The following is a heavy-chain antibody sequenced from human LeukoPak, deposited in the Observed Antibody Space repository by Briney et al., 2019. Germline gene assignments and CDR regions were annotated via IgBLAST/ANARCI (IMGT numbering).Heavy chain of an antibody. CDR1: AFTFSSYW. D-gene: IGHD2-2*01. J-gene: IGHJ4*02. CDR2: IKQDGSEK. V-gene: IGHV3-7*01. CDR3: ARRYCSSTSCL. Sequence: GGSLRLSCAASAFTFSSYWMSWLRQAPGQGLEWVANIKQDGSEKYYVDSVKGRFTISRDNAKNSLYLQMNSLRAEDTAVYYCARRYCSSTSCLWGQGTLVTVSS.